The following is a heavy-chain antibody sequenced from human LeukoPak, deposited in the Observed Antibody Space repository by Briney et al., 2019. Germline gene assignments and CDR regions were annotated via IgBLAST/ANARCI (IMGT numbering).Heavy chain of an antibody. J-gene: IGHJ3*02. CDR1: GFTFDDYA. Sequence: GRSLRLSCAASGFTFDDYAVHWVRQAPGKGLEWVSGISWNSGSIGYADSVKGRFTISKDNAKNSLYLQMNSLRAEDMALYYCAKLVDDDAFDIWGQGTMVTVSS. D-gene: IGHD1-1*01. V-gene: IGHV3-9*03. CDR3: AKLVDDDAFDI. CDR2: ISWNSGSI.